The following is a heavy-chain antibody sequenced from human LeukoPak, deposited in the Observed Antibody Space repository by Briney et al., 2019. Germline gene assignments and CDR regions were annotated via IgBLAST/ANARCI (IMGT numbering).Heavy chain of an antibody. CDR2: ISFDGSNE. D-gene: IGHD3-16*02. J-gene: IGHJ4*02. CDR1: GFTFSSSA. V-gene: IGHV3-30*03. Sequence: GGSLRLSCIGSGFTFSSSAIHWVRQAPGKGLEWLAVISFDGSNEFYLDSVKGRFSISRDNAKNSLYLQMNSLRAEDTAVYYCARGCYDYVWGSYRYNWAFDYWGQGTLVTVSS. CDR3: ARGCYDYVWGSYRYNWAFDY.